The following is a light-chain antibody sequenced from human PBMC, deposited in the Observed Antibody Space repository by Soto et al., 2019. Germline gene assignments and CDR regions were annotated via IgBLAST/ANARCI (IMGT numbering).Light chain of an antibody. CDR2: AAS. J-gene: IGKJ3*01. CDR3: QQLNSYQFT. V-gene: IGKV1-9*01. CDR1: QSISSY. Sequence: DIQMTQSPYSLSASVGDRVTITCRASQSISSYLAWYQQKPGKAPKLLIYAASTLQSGVPSRFSGSGSGTEFTLTISSLQPEDFATYYCQQLNSYQFTFGPGTKVDIK.